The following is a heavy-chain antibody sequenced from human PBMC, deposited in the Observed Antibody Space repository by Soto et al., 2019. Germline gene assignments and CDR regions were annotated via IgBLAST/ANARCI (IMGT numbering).Heavy chain of an antibody. V-gene: IGHV1-69*13. CDR3: ARTFYSGSYIGYHYYRLAV. Sequence: SVKVSCKASGGTFSSYAISWVRQAPGQGLEWMGGIIPIFGTANYAQKFQGRVTITADESTSTAYMELSSLRSEDTAVYYCARTFYSGSYIGYHYYRLAVWRQGTTVTVSS. J-gene: IGHJ6*02. D-gene: IGHD1-26*01. CDR1: GGTFSSYA. CDR2: IIPIFGTA.